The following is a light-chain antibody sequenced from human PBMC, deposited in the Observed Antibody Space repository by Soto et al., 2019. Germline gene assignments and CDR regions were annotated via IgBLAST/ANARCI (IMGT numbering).Light chain of an antibody. Sequence: QMTQSPSSLSASVGDRVTITCRASQDIRKDLAWYQQKPGKAPQILIYGASTLQTGVASRFSGSGSATDFTLTISSLQPEDSAAYYCLQDYNYPFTFGQGTKVDIK. CDR2: GAS. V-gene: IGKV1-6*01. CDR1: QDIRKD. J-gene: IGKJ2*01. CDR3: LQDYNYPFT.